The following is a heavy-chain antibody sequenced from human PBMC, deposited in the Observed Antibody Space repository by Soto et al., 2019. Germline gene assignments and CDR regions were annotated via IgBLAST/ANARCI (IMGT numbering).Heavy chain of an antibody. D-gene: IGHD6-19*01. J-gene: IGHJ4*02. CDR2: INHSGST. CDR3: ARGRRVAVAGTPVDY. CDR1: GGSFSGYY. V-gene: IGHV4-34*01. Sequence: QVQLQQWGAGLIEPSETLALYCAVYGGSFSGYYWSWIRQPPGKGLEWIGEINHSGSTNYNPSLKSRVTISVDTSKNQFSLKLSSVTAADTVVYYCARGRRVAVAGTPVDYWGQGTLVTVSS.